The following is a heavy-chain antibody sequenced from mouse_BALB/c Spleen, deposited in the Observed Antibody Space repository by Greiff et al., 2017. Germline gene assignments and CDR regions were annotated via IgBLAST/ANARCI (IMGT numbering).Heavy chain of an antibody. V-gene: IGHV14-3*02. CDR1: GFNIKDTY. D-gene: IGHD2-4*01. CDR3: ARSTMITTWFAY. CDR2: IDPANGNT. J-gene: IGHJ3*01. Sequence: VQLKQSGAELVKPGASVKLSCTASGFNIKDTYMHWVKQRPEQGLEWIGRIDPANGNTKYDPKFQGKATITADTSSNTAYLQPSSLTSEDTAVYYCARSTMITTWFAYWGQGTLVTVSA.